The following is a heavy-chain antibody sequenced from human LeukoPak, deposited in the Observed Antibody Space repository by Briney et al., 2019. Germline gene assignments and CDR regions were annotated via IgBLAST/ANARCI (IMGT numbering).Heavy chain of an antibody. CDR3: ARAPYYYDSSGTFDY. V-gene: IGHV4-59*01. CDR1: GGSISGYY. Sequence: SETLSLTCTVSGGSISGYYWSWIRQPPGKGLEWIGYIYYSGTTDYSPSLRSRVTMSLDTSKNQFSLKLSSVTTADTAVYYCARAPYYYDSSGTFDYWGQGTLVTVSS. J-gene: IGHJ4*02. CDR2: IYYSGTT. D-gene: IGHD3-22*01.